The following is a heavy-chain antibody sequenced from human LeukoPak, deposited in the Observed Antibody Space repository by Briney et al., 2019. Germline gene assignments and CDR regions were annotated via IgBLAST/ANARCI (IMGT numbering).Heavy chain of an antibody. D-gene: IGHD5-18*01. J-gene: IGHJ4*02. CDR2: IHVSGSS. CDR3: ARDDVDTPPFDY. CDR1: GASISSYY. V-gene: IGHV4-4*07. Sequence: PSETLSLTCTASGASISSYYWSWIRQPAGKGLEWIGRIHVSGSSVYNPSLKSRVTISVDTSKNQLPLRLKSVTAADTAVYYCARDDVDTPPFDYLGQGTLVTVSS.